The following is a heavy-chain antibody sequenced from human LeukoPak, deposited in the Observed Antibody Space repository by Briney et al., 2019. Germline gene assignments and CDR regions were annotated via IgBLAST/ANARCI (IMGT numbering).Heavy chain of an antibody. D-gene: IGHD6-13*01. CDR3: ARVGYSSSWHSGSAFDI. CDR1: GFTFSSYE. CDR2: ISNSDSTI. Sequence: GGSLRLSCAASGFTFSSYEMNWVRKAPGKGPEWVSYISNSDSTIKYADSVKGRFTISRDNAQKSLYLQMNSLRAEDTAVYYCARVGYSSSWHSGSAFDIWGQGTMVTVSS. V-gene: IGHV3-48*03. J-gene: IGHJ3*02.